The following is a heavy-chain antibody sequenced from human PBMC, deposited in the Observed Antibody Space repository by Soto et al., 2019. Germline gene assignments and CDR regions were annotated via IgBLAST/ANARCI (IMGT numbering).Heavy chain of an antibody. CDR2: IRSKRHTYAT. V-gene: IGHV3-73*02. D-gene: IGHD1-1*01. CDR3: TRHGAYHNETSDY. J-gene: IGHJ4*02. CDR1: GINLSGSA. Sequence: EVQLVESGGGLVQPGGSLKLSCVGSGINLSGSAMHWVRQALGKGLEWVGRIRSKRHTYATAYAASVEGRFTISRDDSRNTAYLQMNSLKAEDTAVYFCTRHGAYHNETSDYWGQGTLVTVSS.